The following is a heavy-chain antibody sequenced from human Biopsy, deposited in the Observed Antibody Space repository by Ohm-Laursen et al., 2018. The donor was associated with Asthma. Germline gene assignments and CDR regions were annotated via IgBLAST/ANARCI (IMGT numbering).Heavy chain of an antibody. CDR3: ARDVSYGSGGSGV. CDR1: GGTFSSYE. J-gene: IGHJ6*02. CDR2: IIPIFETA. D-gene: IGHD3-10*01. V-gene: IGHV1-69*13. Sequence: SVKVSCKASGGTFSSYEINWVRQAPGQGLEWMGGIIPIFETAHYAQKFRGRITINADESTSTVYMVLSSLRSEDTAVYYCARDVSYGSGGSGVWGQGTMVTVSS.